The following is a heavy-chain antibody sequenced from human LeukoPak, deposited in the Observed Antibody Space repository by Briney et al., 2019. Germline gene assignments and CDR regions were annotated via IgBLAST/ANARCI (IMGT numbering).Heavy chain of an antibody. J-gene: IGHJ4*02. Sequence: GGSLRLSCAASGFTFSSYWMHWVRQAPGKGLVWVSRINSDGSTTSYADSVKGRFTISRDNAKNTLYLQMNSLRAEDTAVCYCATGYCSSNSCYRAFEYWGQGTLVSVSS. CDR3: ATGYCSSNSCYRAFEY. CDR1: GFTFSSYW. D-gene: IGHD2-2*01. V-gene: IGHV3-74*01. CDR2: INSDGSTT.